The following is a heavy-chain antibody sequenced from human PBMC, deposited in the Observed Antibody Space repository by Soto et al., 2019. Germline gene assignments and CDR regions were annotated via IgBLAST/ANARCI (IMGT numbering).Heavy chain of an antibody. Sequence: SETLSLTCTVSGGSISSSSYYWGWIRQPPGKGLEWIGSIYYSGSTYYNPSLKSRVTISVDTSKNQFSLKLSSVTAADTAVYYCARLIPYCSGGSCYSTFDWFDPWGQGTLVTVSS. J-gene: IGHJ5*02. CDR3: ARLIPYCSGGSCYSTFDWFDP. CDR2: IYYSGST. CDR1: GGSISSSSYY. V-gene: IGHV4-39*01. D-gene: IGHD2-15*01.